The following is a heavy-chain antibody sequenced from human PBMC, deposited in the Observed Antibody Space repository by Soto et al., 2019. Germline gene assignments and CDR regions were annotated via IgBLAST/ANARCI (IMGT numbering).Heavy chain of an antibody. Sequence: PGGSLRLSCAASGFTFSSYGMHWVRQAPGKGLEWVAVISYDGSNKYYADSVKGRFTISRDNSKNTLYLQMNSLRAEDTAVYYCAKDAAYSSSWYPGRFDYWGQGTLVTVSS. D-gene: IGHD6-13*01. V-gene: IGHV3-30*18. CDR1: GFTFSSYG. J-gene: IGHJ4*02. CDR2: ISYDGSNK. CDR3: AKDAAYSSSWYPGRFDY.